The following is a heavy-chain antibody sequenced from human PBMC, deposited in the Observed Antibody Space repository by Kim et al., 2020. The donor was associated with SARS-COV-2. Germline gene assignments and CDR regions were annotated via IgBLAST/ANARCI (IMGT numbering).Heavy chain of an antibody. CDR2: IDGSDGTT. CDR1: GFTFTGYA. J-gene: IGHJ4*02. Sequence: GGSLRLSCTTSGFTFTGYAISWVRQAPGKGLEWVSSIDGSDGTTYYVDSVKGRFTISRDNSNNTLYLQMNSLRADDTAVYYCMKGGWGWIWDHWGQGTRV. V-gene: IGHV3-23*01. CDR3: MKGGWGWIWDH. D-gene: IGHD2-2*03.